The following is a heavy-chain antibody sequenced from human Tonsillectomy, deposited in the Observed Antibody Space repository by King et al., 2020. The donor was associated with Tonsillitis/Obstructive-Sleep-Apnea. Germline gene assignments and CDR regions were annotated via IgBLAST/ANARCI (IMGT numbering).Heavy chain of an antibody. CDR3: ASATYYYDSSGYKAVWFDP. V-gene: IGHV4-34*01. J-gene: IGHJ5*02. CDR2: INHSGST. D-gene: IGHD3-22*01. CDR1: GGSFSGYY. Sequence: VQLQQWGAGLLKPSDTLSLTCAVYGGSFSGYYWSWIRQPPGKGLEWIGEINHSGSTNYNPSLKSRVTISVDTSKNQFSLKLSSVTAADTAVYYCASATYYYDSSGYKAVWFDPWGQGTLVTVSS.